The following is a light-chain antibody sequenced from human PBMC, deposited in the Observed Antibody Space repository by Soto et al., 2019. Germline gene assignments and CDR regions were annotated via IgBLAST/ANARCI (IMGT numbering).Light chain of an antibody. Sequence: DTQLTQSPSFLSASVGDRVTIACRASQDVSRSVGWYQQKPGTAPKLLISAASTLNSGVPSRFSGSGSGTDFILTISSLQPEDFAIYYCQQLWTYPLTFGGGTKVEI. V-gene: IGKV1-9*01. CDR3: QQLWTYPLT. J-gene: IGKJ4*01. CDR2: AAS. CDR1: QDVSRS.